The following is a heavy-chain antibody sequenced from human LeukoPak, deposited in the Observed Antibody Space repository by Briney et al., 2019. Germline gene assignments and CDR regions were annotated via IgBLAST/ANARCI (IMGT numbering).Heavy chain of an antibody. CDR1: GFTFSSYW. Sequence: PGGSLRLSCAASGFTFSSYWMSWVRQAPGKGLEWVSGISGGGGSTYYADSVKGRLTISRDNSKNTLYLQMNSLRAEDTAVYYCAKGRQYSGSYDAFDIWGQGTMVTVSS. CDR3: AKGRQYSGSYDAFDI. J-gene: IGHJ3*02. D-gene: IGHD1-26*01. CDR2: ISGGGGST. V-gene: IGHV3-23*01.